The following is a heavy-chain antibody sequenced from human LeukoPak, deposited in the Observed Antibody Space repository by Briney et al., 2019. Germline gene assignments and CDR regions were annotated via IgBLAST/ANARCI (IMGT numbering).Heavy chain of an antibody. CDR3: ARGPPYSSSSSDY. CDR1: GYTFTGYY. Sequence: ASVKVSCKASGYTFTGYYMHWVRQAPGQGLEWMGWINPNSGGTNYAQKFQGRVTMTRDTSISTAYMELSRLRSDDTAVYYCARGPPYSSSSSDYWGQGTLVTVSS. CDR2: INPNSGGT. D-gene: IGHD6-6*01. V-gene: IGHV1-2*02. J-gene: IGHJ4*02.